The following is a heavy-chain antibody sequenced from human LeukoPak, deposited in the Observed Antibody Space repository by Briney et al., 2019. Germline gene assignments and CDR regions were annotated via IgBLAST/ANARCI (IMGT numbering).Heavy chain of an antibody. CDR2: LYSGGAT. V-gene: IGHV3-66*01. CDR1: GVTVKDNF. CDR3: TRDSANYHFAY. Sequence: GGSLRLSCAASGVTVKDNFMSWVRQAPGKGVEWVSVLYSGGATYYADSVKGRFTISRDISKNIVFLQMNDLKTEDTAFYYCTRDSANYHFAYWGQGALVTVSS. D-gene: IGHD4/OR15-4a*01. J-gene: IGHJ4*02.